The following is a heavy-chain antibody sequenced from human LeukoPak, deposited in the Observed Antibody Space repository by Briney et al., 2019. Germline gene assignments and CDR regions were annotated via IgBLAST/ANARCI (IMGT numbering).Heavy chain of an antibody. Sequence: PSETLSLTCTVSGGSISSSSYYWGWIRQPPGKGLEWIGSIYYSGSTYYNPSLKSRVTISVDTSKNQFSLKLSSVTAADTAVYYCARIPGGSHLEHSSGWYYFDYWGQGTLVTVSS. J-gene: IGHJ4*02. V-gene: IGHV4-39*01. CDR3: ARIPGGSHLEHSSGWYYFDY. CDR1: GGSISSSSYY. CDR2: IYYSGST. D-gene: IGHD6-19*01.